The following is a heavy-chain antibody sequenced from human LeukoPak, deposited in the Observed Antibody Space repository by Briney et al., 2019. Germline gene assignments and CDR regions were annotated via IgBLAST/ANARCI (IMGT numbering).Heavy chain of an antibody. D-gene: IGHD5-18*01. CDR1: GFTFSSYS. J-gene: IGHJ6*03. Sequence: PGGSLRLSCAASGFTFSSYSMNWVRQALGKGLEWVSSISSSSSYIYYADSVKGRFTISRDNAKNSLYLQMNSLRAEDTAVYYCVRDEDTAMGIYYYYYMDVWGKGTTVTVSS. CDR2: ISSSSSYI. CDR3: VRDEDTAMGIYYYYYMDV. V-gene: IGHV3-21*01.